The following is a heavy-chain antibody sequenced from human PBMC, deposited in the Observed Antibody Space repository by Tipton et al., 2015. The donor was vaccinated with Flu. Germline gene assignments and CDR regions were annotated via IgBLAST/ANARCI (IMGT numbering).Heavy chain of an antibody. CDR3: AREGQLVLPYYYYYYGMDV. CDR1: GFTFSSYS. Sequence: SLRLSCAASGFTFSSYSMNWVRQAPGKGLEWVSSISSSSSYIYYADSVKGRFTISRDNAKNSLYLQMNSLRAEDTAVYYCAREGQLVLPYYYYYYGMDVWGQGTTVTVSS. V-gene: IGHV3-21*04. D-gene: IGHD6-6*01. J-gene: IGHJ6*02. CDR2: ISSSSSYI.